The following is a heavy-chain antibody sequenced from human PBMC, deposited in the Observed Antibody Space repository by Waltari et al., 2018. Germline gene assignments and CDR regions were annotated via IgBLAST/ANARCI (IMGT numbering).Heavy chain of an antibody. CDR2: IRYDGSNK. CDR1: GFTFSSYC. J-gene: IGHJ3*02. V-gene: IGHV3-30*02. Sequence: QVQLVESGGGVVQPGGSLRLSCAASGFTFSSYCIHWVRQAPGKGLEWVAFIRYDGSNKYYADSVKGRFTISRDNSKNTLYLQMNSLRAEDTAVYYCAKDVGGSAAFDIWGQGTMVTVSS. D-gene: IGHD1-26*01. CDR3: AKDVGGSAAFDI.